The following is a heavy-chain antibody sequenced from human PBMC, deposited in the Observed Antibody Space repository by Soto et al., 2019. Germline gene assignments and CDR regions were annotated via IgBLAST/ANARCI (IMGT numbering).Heavy chain of an antibody. CDR3: ARVSWREKYGMDV. Sequence: GGSLRLSCAASGSPFSDSYMSWIRQAPGKGLEWISYITISGNTVYYADSLKGRFTISRDNAKNSLYLQMNRLRAEDTAVYYCARVSWREKYGMDVWGQGTTVTVSS. CDR1: GSPFSDSY. J-gene: IGHJ6*02. V-gene: IGHV3-11*01. CDR2: ITISGNTV.